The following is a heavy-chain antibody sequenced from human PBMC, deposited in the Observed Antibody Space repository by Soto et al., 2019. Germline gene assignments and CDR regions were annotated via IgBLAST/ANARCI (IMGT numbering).Heavy chain of an antibody. D-gene: IGHD2-15*01. V-gene: IGHV3-21*01. CDR1: GFTFSSCT. J-gene: IGHJ6*02. CDR2: ISPSTSHI. Sequence: EVHLVESGGGLVKPGGSLRLSCAVSGFTFSSCTMNWVRQAPGKGLEWVSSISPSTSHIYYADSVKGRFTISRDNAKNSLCLQMTSLRAEDTAVYYCSGCSGGACHQNYGMDVWGQGTTVTVSS. CDR3: SGCSGGACHQNYGMDV.